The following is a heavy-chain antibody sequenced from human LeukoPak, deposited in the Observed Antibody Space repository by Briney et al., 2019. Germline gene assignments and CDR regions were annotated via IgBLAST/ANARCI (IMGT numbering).Heavy chain of an antibody. D-gene: IGHD4-17*01. V-gene: IGHV3-30*04. J-gene: IGHJ4*02. CDR3: ARGDGYGDR. CDR1: GFTFSSYA. CDR2: ISYDGSNK. Sequence: GGSLRLSCAASGFTFSSYAMHWVRQAPGKGLEGVAVISYDGSNKYYADSVKGRFTISRDNSKNTLYLQMNSLRAEDTAVYYCARGDGYGDRWGQGTLVTVSS.